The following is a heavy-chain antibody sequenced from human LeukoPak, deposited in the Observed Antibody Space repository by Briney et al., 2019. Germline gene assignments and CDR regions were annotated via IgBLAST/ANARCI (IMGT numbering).Heavy chain of an antibody. V-gene: IGHV3-30*03. CDR3: ARDLVGSAAGTSY. CDR2: ISYDGSNK. J-gene: IGHJ4*02. D-gene: IGHD6-13*01. Sequence: PGGSLRLSCAASGFTFSSYGMHWVRQAPGKGLEWVAVISYDGSNKYYADSVKGRFTISRDNSKNTLYLQMNSLRAEDTAVYYCARDLVGSAAGTSYWGQGTLVTVSS. CDR1: GFTFSSYG.